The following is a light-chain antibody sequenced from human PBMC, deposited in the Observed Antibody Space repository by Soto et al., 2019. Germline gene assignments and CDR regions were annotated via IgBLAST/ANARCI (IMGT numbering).Light chain of an antibody. CDR2: KVS. CDR1: QSLVSSDGGTY. CDR3: MQGTHWPWT. J-gene: IGKJ3*01. Sequence: DVVMTQSPLSLPVTLGQPASISCRSSQSLVSSDGGTYLNWFQQRPGQSPRRLIYKVSNRDSGVPDRFSGGGSGTDFTLKISRVEAEDVGFYYCMQGTHWPWTFGPGTKVDIK. V-gene: IGKV2-30*01.